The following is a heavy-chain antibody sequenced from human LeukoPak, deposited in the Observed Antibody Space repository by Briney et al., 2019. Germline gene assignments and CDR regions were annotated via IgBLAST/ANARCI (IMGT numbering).Heavy chain of an antibody. J-gene: IGHJ4*02. CDR2: IYSGGST. CDR1: GFTVSSNY. V-gene: IGHV3-53*04. CDR3: AREGGFYRPLDY. Sequence: GESLRLSCAASGFTVSSNYMSWVRQAPGKGLEWVSVIYSGGSTYYADSVKGRFTISRHNSKNTLYLQMNSLRAEDTAVYYCAREGGFYRPLDYSGQGTLVTVSS. D-gene: IGHD3-3*01.